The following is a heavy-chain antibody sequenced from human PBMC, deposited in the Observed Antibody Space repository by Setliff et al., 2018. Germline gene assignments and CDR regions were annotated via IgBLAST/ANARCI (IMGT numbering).Heavy chain of an antibody. Sequence: ASVKVSCKASGYTFANFGVNWVRQAPGKGLEWVSYISGGGSIMYYADSVRGRFTTSRDNAKNSLYLQMNSLRAEDTAVYYCVRVGVTTWGQSWFDPWGQGTLVTVSS. CDR2: ISGGGSIM. J-gene: IGHJ5*02. V-gene: IGHV3-48*04. D-gene: IGHD3-3*01. CDR3: VRVGVTTWGQSWFDP. CDR1: GYTFANFG.